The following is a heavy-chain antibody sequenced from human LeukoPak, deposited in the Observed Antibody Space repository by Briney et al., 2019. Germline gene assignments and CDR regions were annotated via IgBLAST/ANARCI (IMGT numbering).Heavy chain of an antibody. CDR1: GFTFSNAW. CDR3: TTGITMVRGVIHLIDY. J-gene: IGHJ4*02. Sequence: NTGGSLRLSCAASGFTFSNAWMSWVRQAPGKGLEWVGRIKSKTDGGTTGYAAPVKGRFTISRDDSKNTLYLQMNSLKTEDTAVYYCTTGITMVRGVIHLIDYWGQGTLVTVSS. D-gene: IGHD3-10*01. V-gene: IGHV3-15*01. CDR2: IKSKTDGGTT.